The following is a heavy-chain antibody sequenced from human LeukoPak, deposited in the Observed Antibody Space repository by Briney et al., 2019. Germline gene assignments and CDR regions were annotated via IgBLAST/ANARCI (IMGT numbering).Heavy chain of an antibody. CDR2: INPSGGST. D-gene: IGHD2-21*02. Sequence: ASVKVSCKASGYTFTSYYMHWVRQAPGQGLEWMGIINPSGGSTSYAQKFQGRVTMTRDTSTSTVYMELSSLRSEDTAVYYWARDGSGCGGDCFGWFDPWGQGTLVTVSS. V-gene: IGHV1-46*01. J-gene: IGHJ5*02. CDR1: GYTFTSYY. CDR3: ARDGSGCGGDCFGWFDP.